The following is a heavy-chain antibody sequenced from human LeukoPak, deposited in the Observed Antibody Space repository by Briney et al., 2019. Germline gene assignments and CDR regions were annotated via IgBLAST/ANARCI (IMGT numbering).Heavy chain of an antibody. CDR1: GFTFSSYA. J-gene: IGHJ4*02. D-gene: IGHD3-22*01. V-gene: IGHV3-23*01. CDR3: AKWYDSSGYTGYFDY. Sequence: PGGSLRLSCAASGFTFSSYAMSWVRQAPGKGLQWVSTISGSSGSTYYADSVKGRFTISRDNSKNTLYLQMNSLRAEDTAVYYCAKWYDSSGYTGYFDYWGQGTLVTVSS. CDR2: ISGSSGST.